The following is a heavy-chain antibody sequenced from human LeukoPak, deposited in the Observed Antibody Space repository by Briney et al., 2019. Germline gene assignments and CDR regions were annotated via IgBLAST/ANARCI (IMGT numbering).Heavy chain of an antibody. J-gene: IGHJ3*02. CDR3: AKEPRQYGDYAFDI. Sequence: GGSLRLSCAASGFTFDDYAMHWVRQAPGKGPEWVSGISWNSGSIGYADSVKGRFTISRDNAKNSLYLQMNSLRAEDTALYYCAKEPRQYGDYAFDIWGQGTMVTVSS. CDR2: ISWNSGSI. V-gene: IGHV3-9*01. D-gene: IGHD4-17*01. CDR1: GFTFDDYA.